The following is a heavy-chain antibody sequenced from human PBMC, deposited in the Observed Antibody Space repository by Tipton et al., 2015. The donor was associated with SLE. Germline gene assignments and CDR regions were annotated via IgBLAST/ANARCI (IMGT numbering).Heavy chain of an antibody. CDR3: ARLRVISYYFDY. V-gene: IGHV4-39*07. CDR2: IYYSGST. D-gene: IGHD2-21*01. CDR1: GGSISSSSYY. J-gene: IGHJ4*02. Sequence: TLSLTCTVSGGSISSSSYYWGWIRQPPGKGLEWIGSIYYSGSTYYNPSLKSRVTISVDTSKNQFSLKLSPVTAADTAVYYCARLRVISYYFDYWGQGTLVTVSS.